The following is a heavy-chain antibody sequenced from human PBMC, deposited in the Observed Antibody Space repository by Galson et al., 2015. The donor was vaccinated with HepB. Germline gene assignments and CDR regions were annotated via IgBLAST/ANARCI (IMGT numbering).Heavy chain of an antibody. Sequence: SLRLSCAGSGFSFSNYDLTWVRQAPGKGLEWVSYINSIGTDIYYADSVKGRFTISRDNAKNSLYLQMNSLRTEDTALYYCARDQRPDYEFWNSESGGFDYWGQGALVTVSS. D-gene: IGHD3/OR15-3a*01. CDR1: GFSFSNYD. J-gene: IGHJ4*02. CDR2: INSIGTDI. CDR3: ARDQRPDYEFWNSESGGFDY. V-gene: IGHV3-48*03.